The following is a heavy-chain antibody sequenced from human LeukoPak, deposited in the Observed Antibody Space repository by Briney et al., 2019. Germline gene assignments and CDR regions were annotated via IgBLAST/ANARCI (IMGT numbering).Heavy chain of an antibody. V-gene: IGHV3-33*01. CDR2: IWYDGSNK. Sequence: PGRSLRLSCAASGFTFTTYGMHWVRQAPGKGLGWVAVIWYDGSNKYYADSVKGRFTFSRDNSKNTLYLHMNSLRVDDTAVYYCARADCGGDCYFDYWGQGTLVTVSS. J-gene: IGHJ4*02. CDR3: ARADCGGDCYFDY. D-gene: IGHD2-21*01. CDR1: GFTFTTYG.